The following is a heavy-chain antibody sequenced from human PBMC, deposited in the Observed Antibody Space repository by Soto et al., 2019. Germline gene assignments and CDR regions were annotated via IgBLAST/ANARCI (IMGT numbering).Heavy chain of an antibody. CDR3: ARDRVVVVAATKSQYFDY. CDR2: IWYDGSNK. J-gene: IGHJ4*02. Sequence: GGSLRLSCAASGFTFSSYGMHWVRQAPGKGLEWVAVIWYDGSNKYYAESVKGRFTISRDNSKNTLYLQMNSLRAEDTAVYYCARDRVVVVAATKSQYFDYWGQGTLVTVSS. D-gene: IGHD2-15*01. V-gene: IGHV3-33*01. CDR1: GFTFSSYG.